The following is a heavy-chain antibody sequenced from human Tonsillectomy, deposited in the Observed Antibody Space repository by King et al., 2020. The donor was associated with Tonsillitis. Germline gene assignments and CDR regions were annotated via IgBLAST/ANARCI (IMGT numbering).Heavy chain of an antibody. CDR3: ARGGYCSGGSCYANWFDS. Sequence: EVQLVQSGGGLVQPGGSLRLSCAASGFTFSSYWMHWVRQAPGKGLVWVSRINSDGSSTSYADSVKGRFTISRDNAKNTLYLQRNSLRAEDTAVYYCARGGYCSGGSCYANWFDSWGQGTLVTVSS. V-gene: IGHV3-74*02. CDR1: GFTFSSYW. CDR2: INSDGSST. D-gene: IGHD2-15*01. J-gene: IGHJ5*01.